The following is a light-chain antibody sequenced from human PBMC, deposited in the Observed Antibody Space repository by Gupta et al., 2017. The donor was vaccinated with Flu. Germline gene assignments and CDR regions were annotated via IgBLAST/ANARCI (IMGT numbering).Light chain of an antibody. Sequence: SYALTQPPSVSVAPGQTARVTCGGNKIGSKSVNWYQHKPGQAPVLVVYDGGDRPSGIPERFSGSNSGNTATLTITRVEAGDEADYYCQVWESSFDHRFFGTGTKVTVL. V-gene: IGLV3-21*02. CDR1: KIGSKS. J-gene: IGLJ1*01. CDR2: DGG. CDR3: QVWESSFDHRF.